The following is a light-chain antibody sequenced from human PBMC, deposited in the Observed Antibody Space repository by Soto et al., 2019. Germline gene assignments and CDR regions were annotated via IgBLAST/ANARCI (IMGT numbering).Light chain of an antibody. CDR3: QQYAT. Sequence: EIVLTQSPGTLSLSPEERATHSCRASQSVSSSYSAWYQQKPGQAPRLLIYGASSRATGIPDRFSGSGSGTDFTLTISRLEPEDFAVYYCQQYATFGQGTRLEIK. CDR2: GAS. V-gene: IGKV3-20*01. J-gene: IGKJ5*01. CDR1: QSVSSSY.